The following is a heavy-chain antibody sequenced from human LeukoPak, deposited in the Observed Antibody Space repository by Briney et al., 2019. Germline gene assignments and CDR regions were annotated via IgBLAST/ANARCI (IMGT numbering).Heavy chain of an antibody. Sequence: GGSLRLSCAASGFTFSSYWMHWVRQAPGKGLVWVSRINSDGSSTSYADSVKGRFTISRDNTKNTLYLQMNSLRAEDTAVYYCARDDYGDYPDYWGQGTLVTVSS. CDR1: GFTFSSYW. J-gene: IGHJ4*02. V-gene: IGHV3-74*01. CDR3: ARDDYGDYPDY. D-gene: IGHD4-17*01. CDR2: INSDGSST.